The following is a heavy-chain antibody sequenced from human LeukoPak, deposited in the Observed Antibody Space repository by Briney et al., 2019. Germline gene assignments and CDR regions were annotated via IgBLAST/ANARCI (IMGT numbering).Heavy chain of an antibody. CDR2: IRYDGSNK. J-gene: IGHJ5*02. CDR1: GFTFSSYG. Sequence: GGSLRLSCAASGFTFSSYGMHWVRQAPGKGLEWVAFIRYDGSNKYYADSVKGRFTISRDNSKNTLYLQMNSLRAEDTAVYYCAKGTAMVRGRLDPWGQGTLVTVSS. V-gene: IGHV3-30*02. D-gene: IGHD3-10*01. CDR3: AKGTAMVRGRLDP.